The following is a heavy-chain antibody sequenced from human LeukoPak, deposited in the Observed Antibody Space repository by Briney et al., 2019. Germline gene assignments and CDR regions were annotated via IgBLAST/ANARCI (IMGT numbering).Heavy chain of an antibody. J-gene: IGHJ3*02. CDR2: INWNGGST. D-gene: IGHD1-7*01. Sequence: GGSLRLSCAASGFTFDDYGMSWVRQAPGKGLEWVSGINWNGGSTGYADSVKGRFTISRDNAKNSLYLQMNSLRAEDTALYYCAREPGGGTTGSYAFDIWGQGTMVTVSS. CDR3: AREPGGGTTGSYAFDI. CDR1: GFTFDDYG. V-gene: IGHV3-20*04.